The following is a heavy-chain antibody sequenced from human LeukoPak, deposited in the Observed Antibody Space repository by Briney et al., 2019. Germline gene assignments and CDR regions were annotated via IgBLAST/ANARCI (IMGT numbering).Heavy chain of an antibody. CDR1: GFTFSSYA. CDR2: ISYDGSNK. Sequence: GGSLRLSCAASGFTFSSYAMHWVRQAPGKGLEWVAVISYDGSNKYYADSVKGRFTISRDNSKNTLYLQMNSLRAEDTAVYYCAKERRDGYNFGPTDYWGQGTLVTVSS. V-gene: IGHV3-30*04. D-gene: IGHD5-24*01. CDR3: AKERRDGYNFGPTDY. J-gene: IGHJ4*02.